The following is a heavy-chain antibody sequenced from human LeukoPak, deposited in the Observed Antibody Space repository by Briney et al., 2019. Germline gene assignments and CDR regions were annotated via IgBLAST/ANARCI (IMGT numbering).Heavy chain of an antibody. J-gene: IGHJ4*02. V-gene: IGHV3-43*02. CDR1: GFSFAYYA. Sequence: GGSLRLSCAASGFSFAYYAMHWVRQAPGKGLEWVSLITANGDSTYYADSVKGRFTISRDNSKNSLSLQMNSLRTEDAALDYCAKDIEAGTAGFSFDYWGQGSLVAVSS. CDR2: ITANGDST. CDR3: AKDIEAGTAGFSFDY. D-gene: IGHD2-21*02.